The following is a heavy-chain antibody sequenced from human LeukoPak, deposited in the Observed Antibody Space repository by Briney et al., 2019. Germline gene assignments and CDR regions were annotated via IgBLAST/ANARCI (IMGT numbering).Heavy chain of an antibody. J-gene: IGHJ4*02. CDR1: GFTFSSYG. CDR3: AKDSTAVAGVFDY. Sequence: GRSLRLSCAASGFTFSSYGMHWVRQAPGKGLEWVAVISYDGSNKYYADSVKGRFTISRDNSKNTLYLQMNSLRAEDTAVYYCAKDSTAVAGVFDYWGQGTLVTVSS. V-gene: IGHV3-30*18. D-gene: IGHD6-19*01. CDR2: ISYDGSNK.